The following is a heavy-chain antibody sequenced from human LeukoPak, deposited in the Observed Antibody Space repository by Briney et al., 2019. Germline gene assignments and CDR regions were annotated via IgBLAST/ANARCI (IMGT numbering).Heavy chain of an antibody. D-gene: IGHD6-19*01. CDR1: GFAFSNYN. CDR3: ASSWIVAGIIDY. V-gene: IGHV3-69-1*01. CDR2: ITISSHT. J-gene: IGHJ4*02. Sequence: TGGSLRLSCAAFGFAFSNYNMDWVRQAPGKGLEWVSAITISSHTYYADSQKGRFTISRDNAKNSLYLQMNSLRAGDTAVYYCASSWIVAGIIDYWGQGTLVTVSS.